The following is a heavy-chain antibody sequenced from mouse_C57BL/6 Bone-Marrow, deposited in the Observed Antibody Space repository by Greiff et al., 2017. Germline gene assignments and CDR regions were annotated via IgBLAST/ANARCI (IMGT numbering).Heavy chain of an antibody. J-gene: IGHJ1*03. CDR1: GYTFTSYW. D-gene: IGHD2-4*01. CDR2: IHPNSGST. CDR3: ARSDYDGGWYFDV. V-gene: IGHV1-64*01. Sequence: QVQLQQPGAELVKPGASVKLSCKASGYTFTSYWMHWVKQRPGQGLEWIGMIHPNSGSTNYNEKFKSKATLTVDKSSSTAYMQLSSLTSEDSAVYYCARSDYDGGWYFDVWGTGTTVTVSS.